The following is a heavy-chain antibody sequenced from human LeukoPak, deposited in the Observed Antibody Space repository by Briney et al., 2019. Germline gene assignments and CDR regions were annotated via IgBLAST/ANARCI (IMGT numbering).Heavy chain of an antibody. CDR2: IYPGDSDT. J-gene: IGHJ3*02. CDR1: GYSFTSYW. D-gene: IGHD2-2*01. CDR3: ARHPTVVPAAWAPHDAFDI. V-gene: IGHV5-51*01. Sequence: GESLKISCKGSGYSFTSYWIGWVRRMPGKGLEWMGIIYPGDSDTRYSPSFQGQVTISADKSISTAYLQWSSLKASDTAMYYCARHPTVVPAAWAPHDAFDIWGQGTIVTASS.